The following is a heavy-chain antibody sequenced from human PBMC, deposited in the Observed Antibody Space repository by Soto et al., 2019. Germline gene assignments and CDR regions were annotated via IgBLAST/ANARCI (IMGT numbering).Heavy chain of an antibody. CDR2: IWNDGSYR. D-gene: IGHD3-10*01. Sequence: GGSLRLSCTASGFTFSSSGMHWVRQAPGKGLEWVAVIWNDGSYRYYADSVKGRFTISRDNSKSTLYLQMNSLRAEDTAVFYCASGRGNYFYYMDVWGKGTTVTVSS. CDR3: ASGRGNYFYYMDV. J-gene: IGHJ6*03. CDR1: GFTFSSSG. V-gene: IGHV3-33*01.